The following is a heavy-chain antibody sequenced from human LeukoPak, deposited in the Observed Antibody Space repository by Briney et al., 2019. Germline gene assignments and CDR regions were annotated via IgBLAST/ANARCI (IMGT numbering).Heavy chain of an antibody. V-gene: IGHV4-34*01. D-gene: IGHD3-10*01. J-gene: IGHJ4*02. Sequence: SETLSLTCDVSGGSFSGHYWSWTRQPPGKGLEWIGEIDQSGNTNYNPSLKRRVTISLDTSKNQFSLKLSSVTAADTAVYYCARAQIGQPGAFDYWGQGTLVTVSS. CDR1: GGSFSGHY. CDR2: IDQSGNT. CDR3: ARAQIGQPGAFDY.